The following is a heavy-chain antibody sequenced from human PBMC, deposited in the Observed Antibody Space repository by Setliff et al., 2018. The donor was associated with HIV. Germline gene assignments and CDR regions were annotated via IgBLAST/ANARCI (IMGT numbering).Heavy chain of an antibody. Sequence: PSETLSLTCTVSGDSVSSGSYYWSWIRQPPGKGLEWIGYIYYSGTTNYNPSLKSRVTISVDTSKNQFSLRLSSVTAADRAVYYCARGGGPDTNFDLWGQGTLVTVS. CDR1: GDSVSSGSYY. CDR3: ARGGGPDTNFDL. V-gene: IGHV4-61*01. CDR2: IYYSGTT. D-gene: IGHD5-18*01. J-gene: IGHJ4*02.